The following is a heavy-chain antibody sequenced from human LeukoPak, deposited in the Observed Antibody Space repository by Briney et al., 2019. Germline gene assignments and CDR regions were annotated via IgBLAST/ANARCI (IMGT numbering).Heavy chain of an antibody. Sequence: GESLKISCKGSGYSFTSYWIGWVRQMPGKGLEWMGSVYPGDSDTTYSPSFQGQVTISADKSISTAYLQWSSLKASDTAIYFCARRISGYYIDYWGQGTLVSVSS. J-gene: IGHJ4*02. CDR2: VYPGDSDT. D-gene: IGHD1-26*01. CDR3: ARRISGYYIDY. CDR1: GYSFTSYW. V-gene: IGHV5-51*01.